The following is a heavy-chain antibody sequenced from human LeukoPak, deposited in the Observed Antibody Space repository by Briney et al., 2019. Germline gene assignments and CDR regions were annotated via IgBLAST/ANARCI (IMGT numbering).Heavy chain of an antibody. D-gene: IGHD3-3*01. Sequence: GRSLRLSCAASGFTFSSYGMHWVRQAPGKGLEWVAVISYDGSNKYYADSVKGRFTISRDNSKNTLYLQMNSLGAEDTAVYYCAKAVEDWFDPWGQGTLVTVSS. V-gene: IGHV3-30*18. CDR3: AKAVEDWFDP. CDR2: ISYDGSNK. CDR1: GFTFSSYG. J-gene: IGHJ5*02.